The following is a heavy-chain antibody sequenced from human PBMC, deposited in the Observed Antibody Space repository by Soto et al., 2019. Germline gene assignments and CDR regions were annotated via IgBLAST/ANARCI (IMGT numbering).Heavy chain of an antibody. J-gene: IGHJ4*02. D-gene: IGHD2-21*02. CDR1: GGAINTYNLF. Sequence: QLQLEESGPGLVGPSETLSLTCTVSGGAINTYNLFWAWVRQPPGKGLEWIASIHYGGNAYYSPSLTTRATISRDTSKNRGSLELRSVTAADTAVYYCARVNVTLDLWGLGTLVTVSS. CDR3: ARVNVTLDL. V-gene: IGHV4-39*01. CDR2: IHYGGNA.